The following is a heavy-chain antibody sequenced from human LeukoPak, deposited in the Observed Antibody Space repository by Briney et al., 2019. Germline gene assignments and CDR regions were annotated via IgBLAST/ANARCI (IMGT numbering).Heavy chain of an antibody. CDR2: ISYDESNK. V-gene: IGHV3-30-3*01. CDR3: ARSILHPNHGVDY. CDR1: GFTFSSYA. D-gene: IGHD1-14*01. J-gene: IGHJ4*02. Sequence: PGRSLRLSCAASGFTFSSYAMHWVRQAPGKGLEWVAVISYDESNKYYADSVKGRFTISRDNSKNTLYLQMNSLRAEDTAVYYCARSILHPNHGVDYWGQGTLVTVSS.